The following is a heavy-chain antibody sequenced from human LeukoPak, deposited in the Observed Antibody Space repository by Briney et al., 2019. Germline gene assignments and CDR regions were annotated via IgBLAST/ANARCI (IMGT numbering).Heavy chain of an antibody. Sequence: GGSLRLSCAASGFTFSSYWMHWFRQAPGKGLVWVSRINTDGRTTGYADSVRGRFTISRDNAKNTLYLQMNGLRAEDTAVYYCAKDLTWNTADYWGQGTLATVSS. V-gene: IGHV3-74*01. CDR3: AKDLTWNTADY. CDR1: GFTFSSYW. D-gene: IGHD1/OR15-1a*01. J-gene: IGHJ4*02. CDR2: INTDGRTT.